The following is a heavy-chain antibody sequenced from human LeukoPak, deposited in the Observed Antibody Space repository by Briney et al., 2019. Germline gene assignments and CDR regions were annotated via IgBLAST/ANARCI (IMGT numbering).Heavy chain of an antibody. CDR1: GYTFTSYG. Sequence: ASVKVSCKASGYTFTSYGISWVRQAPGQGLEWMGWISAYNGNTNYAQKLQGRVTMTTDTSTSTAYMELRSLRSDDTAVYYCARVHCSSTSCSTDFDYWGQGTLVTVSS. V-gene: IGHV1-18*01. D-gene: IGHD2-2*01. J-gene: IGHJ4*02. CDR3: ARVHCSSTSCSTDFDY. CDR2: ISAYNGNT.